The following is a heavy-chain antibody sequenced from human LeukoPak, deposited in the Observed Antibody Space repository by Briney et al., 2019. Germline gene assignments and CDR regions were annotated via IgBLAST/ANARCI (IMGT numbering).Heavy chain of an antibody. J-gene: IGHJ4*02. CDR1: GFTFSSYW. Sequence: PGGSLRLSCATSGFTFSSYWMSWVRQAPGKGLEWVANIKQDGSDKYFVDSVKGRFTISRDNAKNSLYLQMNSLRAEDTAVYYCARDWAAGLRLPKYYFDYWGQGTLVTVSS. D-gene: IGHD5/OR15-5a*01. V-gene: IGHV3-7*04. CDR3: ARDWAAGLRLPKYYFDY. CDR2: IKQDGSDK.